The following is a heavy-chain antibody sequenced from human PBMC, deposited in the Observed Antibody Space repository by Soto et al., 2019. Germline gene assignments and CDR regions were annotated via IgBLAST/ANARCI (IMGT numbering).Heavy chain of an antibody. J-gene: IGHJ4*02. Sequence: EVQLVESGGGLVQPGGSLRLSCAASGFTFSSYSLNWVRQAPGKGLEWVSYISSSSSTIYYADSVKGRFTISRDNAKNSLYLQMNSLRDEDTAVYYCARGALDSSSWYGEVGGQGTLVTVSS. CDR3: ARGALDSSSWYGEV. CDR2: ISSSSSTI. D-gene: IGHD6-13*01. V-gene: IGHV3-48*02. CDR1: GFTFSSYS.